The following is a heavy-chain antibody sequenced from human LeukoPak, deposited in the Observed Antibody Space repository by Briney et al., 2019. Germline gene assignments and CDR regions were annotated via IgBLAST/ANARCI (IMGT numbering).Heavy chain of an antibody. J-gene: IGHJ4*02. D-gene: IGHD3-22*01. CDR1: GFTFSSYG. V-gene: IGHV3-33*01. CDR3: ARDFFTISYYYDSSAYYSPEPMNY. CDR2: IWYDGSNK. Sequence: GRSLRLSCAASGFTFSSYGMHWVRQAPGKGLEWVAVIWYDGSNKYYADSVKGRFTISRDNSKNTLYLQMNSLRAEDTAVYYCARDFFTISYYYDSSAYYSPEPMNYWGQGTLVTVSS.